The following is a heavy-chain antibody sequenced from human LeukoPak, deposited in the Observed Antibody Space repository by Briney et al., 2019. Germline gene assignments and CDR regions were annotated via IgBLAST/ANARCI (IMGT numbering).Heavy chain of an antibody. CDR2: ISGSGGST. V-gene: IGHV3-23*01. CDR1: GLTFSSAW. Sequence: GGSLRLFCAASGLTFSSAWMSWVRQAPGKGLEWVSAISGSGGSTYYADSVKGRFTISRDNSKNTLYLQMNSLRAEDTAVYYCAKDHGNGPPNWFDPWGQGTLVTVSS. CDR3: AKDHGNGPPNWFDP. D-gene: IGHD1-1*01. J-gene: IGHJ5*02.